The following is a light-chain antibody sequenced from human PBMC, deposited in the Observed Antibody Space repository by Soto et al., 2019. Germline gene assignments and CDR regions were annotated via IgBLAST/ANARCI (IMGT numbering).Light chain of an antibody. CDR2: RAS. Sequence: DIPMTQSPSTLSASVGDRVTITCRASQSIDNWLAWYQQKPGKAPKLLIYRASSLESGVPSRFSGSGSGTEFTLTISSLQPDDFSTYYCQQYNSYSGTFGPGTKVDIK. V-gene: IGKV1-5*03. CDR1: QSIDNW. J-gene: IGKJ3*01. CDR3: QQYNSYSGT.